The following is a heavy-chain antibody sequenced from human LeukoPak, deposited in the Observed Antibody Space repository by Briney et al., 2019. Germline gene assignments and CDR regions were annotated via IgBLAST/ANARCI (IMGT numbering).Heavy chain of an antibody. CDR2: IYPGDSDA. CDR3: ARVLRYFDWPYRGAFDI. V-gene: IGHV5-51*01. J-gene: IGHJ3*02. Sequence: GESLKISCKGSGYSFTSYWIGWVRQVPGKGLEWMGIIYPGDSDARYSPSFQGQVTISADKSISTAYLQWSSLKASDTAMYYCARVLRYFDWPYRGAFDIWGQGTMVTVSS. CDR1: GYSFTSYW. D-gene: IGHD3-9*01.